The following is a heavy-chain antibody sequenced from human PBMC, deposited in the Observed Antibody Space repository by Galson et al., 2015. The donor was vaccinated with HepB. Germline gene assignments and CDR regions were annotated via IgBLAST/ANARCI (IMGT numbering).Heavy chain of an antibody. CDR1: GYTFTSYY. Sequence: SVKVSCKASGYTFTSYYMHWVRQAPGQGLEWMGIINPSGGSSSYAQKFQGRVTMTRDTSTSTVYMELSSLRSEDTAVYYCARGGYCSSTSCYFTNYYYYMDVWGKGTTVTVSS. CDR3: ARGGYCSSTSCYFTNYYYYMDV. D-gene: IGHD2-2*01. J-gene: IGHJ6*03. CDR2: INPSGGSS. V-gene: IGHV1-46*01.